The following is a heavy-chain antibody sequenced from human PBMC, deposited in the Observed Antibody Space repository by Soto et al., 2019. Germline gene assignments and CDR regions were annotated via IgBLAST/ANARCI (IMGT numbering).Heavy chain of an antibody. Sequence: GGSLRLSCAASGFTFSNAWMNWVRQAPGKGLEWVGRIQSKADGGTTDYAAPVKGRFAISRDDSKNMLYLQMNSLKTDDTAVYYCTTEKDAYNFDYWGQGTLVTVSS. CDR2: IQSKADGGTT. J-gene: IGHJ4*02. CDR1: GFTFSNAW. V-gene: IGHV3-15*01. CDR3: TTEKDAYNFDY. D-gene: IGHD1-1*01.